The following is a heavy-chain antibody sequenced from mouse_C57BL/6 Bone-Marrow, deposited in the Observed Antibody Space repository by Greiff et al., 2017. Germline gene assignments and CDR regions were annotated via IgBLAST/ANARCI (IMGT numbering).Heavy chain of an antibody. CDR1: GYAFTNYL. D-gene: IGHD2-4*01. V-gene: IGHV1-54*01. Sequence: QVQLQQSGAELVRPGTSVKVSCKASGYAFTNYLIEWVKQRPGQGLEWIGVINPGSGGTNYNEKFKGKATLTADKSSSTAYMQLSSLTSEDSAVYFCARSEGLRRYFDYWGQGTTLTVSS. CDR3: ARSEGLRRYFDY. J-gene: IGHJ2*01. CDR2: INPGSGGT.